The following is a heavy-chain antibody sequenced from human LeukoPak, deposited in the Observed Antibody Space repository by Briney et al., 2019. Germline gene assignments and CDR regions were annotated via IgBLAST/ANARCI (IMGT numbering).Heavy chain of an antibody. CDR1: GFTFSSYW. D-gene: IGHD4/OR15-4a*01. Sequence: PGGSLRLSCAASGFTFSSYWMHWVRQAPGKGLVWVGRIKSKTDGGTRDYAAPVKGRFTISRDDSKNTLYLQMNSLKTEDTAVYYCTTFDYAAFLIWGQGTMVTVSS. CDR3: TTFDYAAFLI. CDR2: IKSKTDGGTR. J-gene: IGHJ3*02. V-gene: IGHV3-15*01.